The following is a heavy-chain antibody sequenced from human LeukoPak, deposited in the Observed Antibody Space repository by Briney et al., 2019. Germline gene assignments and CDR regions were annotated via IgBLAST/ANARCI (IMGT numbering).Heavy chain of an antibody. V-gene: IGHV3-49*04. CDR2: IRSKAYGGTT. CDR3: TREPAVDTAMDFDY. CDR1: GFTFGDYA. J-gene: IGHJ4*02. D-gene: IGHD5-18*01. Sequence: PGGSLRLSCAASGFTFGDYAMSWVRQAPGKGLEWVGFIRSKAYGGTTEYAASVKGRFTISRDDSKGIAYLQMNSLKTEDTAVYYCTREPAVDTAMDFDYWGQGTLVTVSS.